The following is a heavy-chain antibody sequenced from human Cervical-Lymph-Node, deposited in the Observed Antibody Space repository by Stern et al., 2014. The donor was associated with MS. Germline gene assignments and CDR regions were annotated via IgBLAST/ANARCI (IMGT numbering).Heavy chain of an antibody. Sequence: EVQLVESGGGLVQPGGSLRLSCAASRFAFSGYAMSWVRQAPVKGLEWVSSISSSGDSSHYADSVKGRFTISRDNSKNTLFLQMNSLRAEDTAVYYCATVVRYFDWLDYWGQGTLVTVSS. CDR2: ISSSGDSS. J-gene: IGHJ4*02. V-gene: IGHV3-23*04. CDR3: ATVVRYFDWLDY. CDR1: RFAFSGYA. D-gene: IGHD3-9*01.